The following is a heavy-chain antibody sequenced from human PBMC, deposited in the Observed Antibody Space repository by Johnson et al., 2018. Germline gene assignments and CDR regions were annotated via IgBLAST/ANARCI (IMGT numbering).Heavy chain of an antibody. CDR3: ARDPWLGRGSYYYDI. CDR2: ISSSSSYI. Sequence: VQLVESGGGLVKPGGSLRLSCAASGFTFSSYSMNWVRQAPGKGLEWVSSISSSSSYIYSADSVKVRFTISRDNAKNSLYLQMNSLRAEDTAVYYCARDPWLGRGSYYYDIWGQGTMVTVSS. D-gene: IGHD1-26*01. CDR1: GFTFSSYS. V-gene: IGHV3-21*01. J-gene: IGHJ3*02.